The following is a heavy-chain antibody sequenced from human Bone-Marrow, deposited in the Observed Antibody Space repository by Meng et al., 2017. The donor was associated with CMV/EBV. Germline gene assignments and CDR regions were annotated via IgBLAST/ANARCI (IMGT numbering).Heavy chain of an antibody. J-gene: IGHJ4*02. CDR2: INHSGST. V-gene: IGHV4-34*01. D-gene: IGHD3-22*01. CDR1: CGFFSGYD. Sequence: QLQQWGARLLKLSKYLSLTCAFDCGFFSGYDGGWIRQPPGKGLECIGEINHSGSTNYTPSIKSRVTISVATSKNQFSLKLSSVTAADTAVYYCARGGVVVNGAPFDYWGQGTLVTVSS. CDR3: ARGGVVVNGAPFDY.